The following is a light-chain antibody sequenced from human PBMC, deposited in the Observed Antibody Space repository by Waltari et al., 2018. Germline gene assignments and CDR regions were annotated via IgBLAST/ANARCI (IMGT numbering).Light chain of an antibody. CDR3: AAWDDSLSGWV. J-gene: IGLJ3*02. Sequence: QSTLTQPPSASGTPGQRVTIPCSGSSPNIGSNHVYWYQPFPGTAPKVLIYRNNQRPSGVPDRFSGARSGSSASLIIGGLRSEDEADYYCAAWDDSLSGWVFGGGTKVTVL. V-gene: IGLV1-47*01. CDR1: SPNIGSNH. CDR2: RNN.